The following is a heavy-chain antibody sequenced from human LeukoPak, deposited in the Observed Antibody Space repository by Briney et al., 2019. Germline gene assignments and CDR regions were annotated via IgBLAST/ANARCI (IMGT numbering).Heavy chain of an antibody. D-gene: IGHD3-10*01. J-gene: IGHJ4*02. Sequence: GGSLRLSCAASGFVFSSYTMNWVRQAPGKGLEWVSAISGSGGSTYYADSVKGRFTISRDNSKNTLYLQMNSLRAEDTAVYYCAKWIGFGEGHFDYWGQGTLVTVSS. CDR1: GFVFSSYT. V-gene: IGHV3-23*01. CDR3: AKWIGFGEGHFDY. CDR2: ISGSGGST.